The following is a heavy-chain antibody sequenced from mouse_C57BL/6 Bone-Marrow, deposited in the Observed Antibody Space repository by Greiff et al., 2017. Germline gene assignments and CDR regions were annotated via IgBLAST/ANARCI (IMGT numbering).Heavy chain of an antibody. CDR3: ARSRIYYDAMDY. V-gene: IGHV1-81*01. CDR2: IYPRSGNT. Sequence: QVQLKESGAELARPGASVKLSCKASGYTFTSYGISWVKQRTGQGLEWIGEIYPRSGNTYYNEKFKGKATLTADKSSSTAYMELRSLTSEDSAVYFCARSRIYYDAMDYGGQGTSVTVSS. D-gene: IGHD2-1*01. CDR1: GYTFTSYG. J-gene: IGHJ4*01.